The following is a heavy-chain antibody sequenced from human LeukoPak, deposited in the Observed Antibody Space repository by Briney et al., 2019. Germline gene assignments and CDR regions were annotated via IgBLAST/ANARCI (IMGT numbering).Heavy chain of an antibody. CDR1: GFTFGDYA. CDR3: TRDIITMIGGEAFDI. D-gene: IGHD3-22*01. CDR2: IRSKAYGGTT. J-gene: IGHJ3*02. Sequence: GGSLRLSCTASGFTFGDYAMSWVRQAPGKGLEWVGFIRSKAYGGTTEYAASVKGRFTISRDDSKSIAYLQMNSLKTEDTAVYYCTRDIITMIGGEAFDIWGQGTMVTVSS. V-gene: IGHV3-49*04.